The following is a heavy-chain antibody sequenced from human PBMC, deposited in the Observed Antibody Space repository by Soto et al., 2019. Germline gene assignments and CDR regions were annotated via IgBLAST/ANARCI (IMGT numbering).Heavy chain of an antibody. D-gene: IGHD3-10*01. CDR2: IYYSGST. V-gene: IGHV4-59*01. CDR1: GGSISSYY. J-gene: IGHJ6*03. CDR3: ARGSSMVRGVILYYYYYYMDV. Sequence: SETLSLTCTVSGGSISSYYWSWIRQPPGKGLEWIGYIYYSGSTNYNPSLKSRVTISVDTSKNQFSLKLSSVTAADTAVYYCARGSSMVRGVILYYYYYYMDVWGKGTTVTVSS.